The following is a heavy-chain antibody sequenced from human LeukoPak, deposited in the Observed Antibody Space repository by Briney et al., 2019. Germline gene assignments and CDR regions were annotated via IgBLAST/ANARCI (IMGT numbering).Heavy chain of an antibody. J-gene: IGHJ4*02. D-gene: IGHD1-26*01. Sequence: GGSLRLSCAASGFTFSTYGMHWVRQAPGKGLEWVAVVWYDGSNKYYADSVKGRFTISRDNSKNTLYLQMNSLRAEDTAVYYCARDGGELLIPDYWGQGTLVTVSS. V-gene: IGHV3-33*01. CDR2: VWYDGSNK. CDR3: ARDGGELLIPDY. CDR1: GFTFSTYG.